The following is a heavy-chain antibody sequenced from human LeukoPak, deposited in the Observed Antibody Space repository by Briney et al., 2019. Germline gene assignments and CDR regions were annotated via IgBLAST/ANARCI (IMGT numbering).Heavy chain of an antibody. CDR1: GGSISSYY. J-gene: IGHJ6*03. CDR2: IYTSGST. Sequence: SETLSLTCTVSGGSISSYYWSWIRQPAGKGLEWIGRIYTSGSTNYNPSLKSRVTMSVDTSKNQFSLKLSSVTAADTAVYYCARDAPYNWNYVVGYYYYYMDVWGKGTTVTVSS. D-gene: IGHD1-7*01. CDR3: ARDAPYNWNYVVGYYYYYMDV. V-gene: IGHV4-4*07.